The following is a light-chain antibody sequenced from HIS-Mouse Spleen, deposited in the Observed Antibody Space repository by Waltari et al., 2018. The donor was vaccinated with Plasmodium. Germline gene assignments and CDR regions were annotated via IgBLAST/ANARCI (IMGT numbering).Light chain of an antibody. V-gene: IGLV3-1*01. Sequence: SYELTQPPSVSVSPGQTASITCSGDKLGDKYACWYQQKPGQSPGLVIYQDSQRPSGIPGRFSGSNSGNTATLTISGTQAMDEADYYCQAWDSSTAWVFGGGTKLTVL. CDR3: QAWDSSTAWV. CDR2: QDS. CDR1: KLGDKY. J-gene: IGLJ2*01.